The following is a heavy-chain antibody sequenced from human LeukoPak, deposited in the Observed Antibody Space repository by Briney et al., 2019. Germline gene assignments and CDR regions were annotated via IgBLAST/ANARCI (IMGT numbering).Heavy chain of an antibody. V-gene: IGHV3-53*04. CDR2: IYSGGST. CDR3: ARDVLGIAAAGTFPPRKGNGRRMDV. J-gene: IGHJ6*02. CDR1: GFTVSSNY. D-gene: IGHD6-13*01. Sequence: GGSLRLSCAASGFTVSSNYMSWVRQAPGKGLEWVSVIYSGGSTYYADSVKGRFTISRHNFKNTLYLQMNSLRAEDTAVYYCARDVLGIAAAGTFPPRKGNGRRMDVWGQGTTVTVSS.